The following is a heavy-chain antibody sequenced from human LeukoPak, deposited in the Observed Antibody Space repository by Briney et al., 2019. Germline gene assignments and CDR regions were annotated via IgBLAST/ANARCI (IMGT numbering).Heavy chain of an antibody. Sequence: GGSLRLSCAASGFTFSSFGMHWVRQAPGKGLEWVAFIRYDGSNKYYADSVKGRFTISRDNSKNTLYLQMNSLRGEDTAVYYCARGSVTRGYSYGYYFDYWGQGALVTVSS. CDR3: ARGSVTRGYSYGYYFDY. V-gene: IGHV3-30*02. D-gene: IGHD5-18*01. J-gene: IGHJ4*02. CDR2: IRYDGSNK. CDR1: GFTFSSFG.